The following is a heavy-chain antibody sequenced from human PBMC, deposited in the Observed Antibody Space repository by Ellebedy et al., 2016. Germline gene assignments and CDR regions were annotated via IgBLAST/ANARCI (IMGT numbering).Heavy chain of an antibody. J-gene: IGHJ6*02. CDR1: GGSISSFY. D-gene: IGHD4-11*01. CDR3: ARLATTDYLYGMDV. CDR2: IYYSGSA. Sequence: SETLSLTCTVSGGSISSFYWSWIRQPPGKGLEWIGYIYYSGSAHYNPSLKSRVTISRDTSKNQVSLKLSSVTAADTAVYYCARLATTDYLYGMDVWGQGTTVTVSS. V-gene: IGHV4-59*08.